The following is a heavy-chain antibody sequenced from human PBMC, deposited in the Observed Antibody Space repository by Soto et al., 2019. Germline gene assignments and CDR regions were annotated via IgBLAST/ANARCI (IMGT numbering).Heavy chain of an antibody. CDR3: AKELPRHYDYVWGSYRNIEPDY. J-gene: IGHJ4*02. CDR2: ISGSGGST. V-gene: IGHV3-23*01. CDR1: GFTFSSYA. D-gene: IGHD3-16*02. Sequence: QTGGSLRLSCAASGFTFSSYAMSWVRQAPGKGLEWVSAISGSGGSTYYADSVKGRFTISRDNSKNTLYPQMNSLRAEDTAVYYCAKELPRHYDYVWGSYRNIEPDYWGQGTLVTVSS.